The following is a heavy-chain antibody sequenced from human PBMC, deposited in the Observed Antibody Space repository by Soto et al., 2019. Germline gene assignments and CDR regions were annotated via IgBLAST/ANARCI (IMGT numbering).Heavy chain of an antibody. CDR1: GGSFSGYY. D-gene: IGHD3-10*01. V-gene: IGHV4-34*01. J-gene: IGHJ5*02. CDR3: ARVPGAPPSETNWFDP. Sequence: SETLSLTCAVYGGSFSGYYWSWIRQPPGKGLEWIGEINHSGSTNYNPSLKSRVTISVDTSKNQFSLKLSSVTAADTAVYYCARVPGAPPSETNWFDPWGQGTLVTVSS. CDR2: INHSGST.